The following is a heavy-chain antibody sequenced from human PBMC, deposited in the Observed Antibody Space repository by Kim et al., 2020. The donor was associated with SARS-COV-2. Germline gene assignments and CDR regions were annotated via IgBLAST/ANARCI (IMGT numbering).Heavy chain of an antibody. CDR1: GGSISRYY. J-gene: IGHJ4*02. CDR3: ARGLGDTYDVFWGGYRPYCLAY. V-gene: IGHV4-59*01. CDR2: IYYSGST. D-gene: IGHD3-3*01. Sequence: SETLSLTCTASGGSISRYYWSWIRQPPGKGLEWIGYIYYSGSTNYNPSLKSRVTILVDTSKNQSSLKLSSVTAADTAVYYCARGLGDTYDVFWGGYRPYCLAYWGQGTPVTVSS.